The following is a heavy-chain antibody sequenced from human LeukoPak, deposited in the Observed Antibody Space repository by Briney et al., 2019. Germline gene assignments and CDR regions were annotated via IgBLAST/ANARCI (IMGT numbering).Heavy chain of an antibody. CDR1: GYTFTSYG. Sequence: ASVKVSCKASGYTFTSYGISWVRPAPGQGLAWMGWISAYNGNTNYAQKLQGRVTMTTDTSTSTAYMELRSLRSDDTAVYYCARVLLWFGESPAYFDYWGQGTLVTVSS. J-gene: IGHJ4*02. V-gene: IGHV1-18*01. CDR3: ARVLLWFGESPAYFDY. D-gene: IGHD3-10*01. CDR2: ISAYNGNT.